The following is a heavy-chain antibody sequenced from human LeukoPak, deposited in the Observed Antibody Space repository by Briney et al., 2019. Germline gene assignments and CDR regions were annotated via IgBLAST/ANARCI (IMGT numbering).Heavy chain of an antibody. J-gene: IGHJ4*02. V-gene: IGHV4-4*07. D-gene: IGHD6-13*01. CDR2: FYTSVSI. CDR3: ARDSSNWNYYFDS. CDR1: GGSFSGYY. Sequence: SETLSLTCAVYGGSFSGYYWSWIRQPAGKGLEWIGRFYTSVSINYNPSLKSRVTMSVDTSKNQFSLKLSSVTAADTAVYYCARDSSNWNYYFDSWGQGTLVTVSS.